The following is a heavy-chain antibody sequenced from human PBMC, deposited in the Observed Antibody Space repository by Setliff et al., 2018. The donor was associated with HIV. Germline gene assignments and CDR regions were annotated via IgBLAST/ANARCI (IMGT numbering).Heavy chain of an antibody. CDR1: PGSINSTSYH. CDR3: ARSLVPVASGYYYFEY. Sequence: SETLSLTCTASPGSINSTSYHWGWIRQPPGNGLEWIGSIYHTGSTYYKPSLKSRVTISVDTSKNQFSLRLSSVAAGDTAVYDCARSLVPVASGYYYFEYWGQGPLVTVSS. V-gene: IGHV4-39*01. CDR2: IYHTGST. J-gene: IGHJ4*02. D-gene: IGHD3-3*01.